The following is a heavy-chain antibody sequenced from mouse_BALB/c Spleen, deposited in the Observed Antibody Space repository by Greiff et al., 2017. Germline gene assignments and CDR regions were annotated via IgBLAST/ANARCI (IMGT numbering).Heavy chain of an antibody. CDR1: GYTFTNYW. J-gene: IGHJ1*01. CDR2: IYPGGGYT. Sequence: VQLQQSGAELVRPGTSVKISCKASGYTFTNYWLGWVKQRPGHGLEWIGDIYPGGGYTNYNEKFKGKATLTADTSSSTAYMQLRSLTSEDSAVYFCARGETLWYFDVWGAGTTVTVSS. V-gene: IGHV1-63*02. CDR3: ARGETLWYFDV.